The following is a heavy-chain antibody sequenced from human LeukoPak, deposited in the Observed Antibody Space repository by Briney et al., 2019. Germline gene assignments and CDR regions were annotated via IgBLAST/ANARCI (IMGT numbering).Heavy chain of an antibody. J-gene: IGHJ4*02. CDR2: ISSSSSMI. D-gene: IGHD6-25*01. CDR3: GRLRPGYYFDY. V-gene: IGHV3-48*02. Sequence: GGSLRLSCAASGFTFNSYSMNWVRQAPGKGLEWVSYISSSSSMIYYADSVKGRFTISRDNAKNSLYLQMKSLRDEDTAVYYCGRLRPGYYFDYWGQGTLVTVSS. CDR1: GFTFNSYS.